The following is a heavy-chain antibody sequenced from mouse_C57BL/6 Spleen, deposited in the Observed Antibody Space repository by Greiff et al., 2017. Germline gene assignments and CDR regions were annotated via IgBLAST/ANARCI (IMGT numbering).Heavy chain of an antibody. CDR1: GFTFSSYA. V-gene: IGHV5-4*01. Sequence: EVQLVESGGGLVKPGGSLKLSCAASGFTFSSYAMSWVRQTPEKRLEWVATISDGGSYTYYPDNVKGRFTISRDNAKNNLYLQMSHLKSEDTAMYYCAREGGYSYYLDYWGQGTTLTVSS. CDR3: AREGGYSYYLDY. CDR2: ISDGGSYT. D-gene: IGHD2-3*01. J-gene: IGHJ2*01.